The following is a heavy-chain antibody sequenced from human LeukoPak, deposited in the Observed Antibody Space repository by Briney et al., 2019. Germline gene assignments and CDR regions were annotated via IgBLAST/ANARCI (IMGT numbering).Heavy chain of an antibody. CDR3: ARGRFLDWLIDAFDI. J-gene: IGHJ3*02. CDR2: ISGSGGST. D-gene: IGHD3/OR15-3a*01. V-gene: IGHV3-23*01. CDR1: GFTFSSYA. Sequence: PGGSLRLSCAASGFTFSSYAMSWVRQAPGKGLEWVSAISGSGGSTYYADSVKGRFTTSRDNSKNTLYLQMNSLRAEDTAVYYCARGRFLDWLIDAFDIWGQGTLVTVSS.